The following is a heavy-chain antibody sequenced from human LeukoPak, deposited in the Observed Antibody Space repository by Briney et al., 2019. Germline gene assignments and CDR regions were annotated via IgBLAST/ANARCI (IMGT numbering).Heavy chain of an antibody. D-gene: IGHD2/OR15-2a*01. J-gene: IGHJ5*02. Sequence: GGSLRLSCTGSGFNFIEYGINWVRQAPGKGLEWVAFIGYDGSTKYDTDSVKGRFIISRDNSKNTLYLQMNSLRGEDTAVYYVIPHNSNWFDPWGQGTLVTVSS. V-gene: IGHV3-30*02. CDR1: GFNFIEYG. CDR3: IPHNSNWFDP. CDR2: IGYDGSTK.